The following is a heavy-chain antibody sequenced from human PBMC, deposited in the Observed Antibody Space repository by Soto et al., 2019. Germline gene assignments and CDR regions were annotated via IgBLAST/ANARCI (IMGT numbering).Heavy chain of an antibody. J-gene: IGHJ4*01. CDR2: ISGSGGRT. D-gene: IGHD2-15*01. Sequence: GGSLRLSCAASGFTFSSYGMTWXRQAPGKGLEWVSGISGSGGRTYYADSVKGRFTISRDNSKNTLYLEMNSLGAEDTAVYYCAKRLGGDCSGGGCYSNAGYWGQGTLVTVSS. V-gene: IGHV3-23*01. CDR3: AKRLGGDCSGGGCYSNAGY. CDR1: GFTFSSYG.